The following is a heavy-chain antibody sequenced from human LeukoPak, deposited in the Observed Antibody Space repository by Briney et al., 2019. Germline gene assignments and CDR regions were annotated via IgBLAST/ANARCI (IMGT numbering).Heavy chain of an antibody. CDR1: GFAFSDYW. CDR2: VNRDATST. D-gene: IGHD3-10*01. J-gene: IGHJ4*02. CDR3: AKKGYAGSGTYSYYFDY. Sequence: GGSLRLSCAASGFAFSDYWMHWVRQAPGKGLVWVSSVNRDATSTNYADSVKGRFTISRDNAENTLYLQMNSLRAEDTAVYYCAKKGYAGSGTYSYYFDYWGQGTLVTVTS. V-gene: IGHV3-74*01.